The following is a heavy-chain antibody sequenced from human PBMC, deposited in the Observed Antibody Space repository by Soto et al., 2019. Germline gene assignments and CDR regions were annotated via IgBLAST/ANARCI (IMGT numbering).Heavy chain of an antibody. D-gene: IGHD1-26*01. J-gene: IGHJ4*02. CDR1: GCKSIGNG. Sequence: PLRVCYGSSGCKSIGNGRRWISKEQGKGLEWVSYISSSGSTIYYADSVKGRFTISRDNAKNSLYLQMNSLRAEDTAVYYCASSYKGPSGSYYWSRLRYFDYWGQGPLVTVS. CDR2: ISSSGSTI. CDR3: ASSYKGPSGSYYWSRLRYFDY. V-gene: IGHV3-11*01.